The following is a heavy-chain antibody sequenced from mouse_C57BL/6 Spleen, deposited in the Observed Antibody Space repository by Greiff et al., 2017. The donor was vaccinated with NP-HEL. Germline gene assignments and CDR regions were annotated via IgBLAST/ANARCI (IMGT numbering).Heavy chain of an antibody. CDR3: ARDDYDVSYAMDY. J-gene: IGHJ4*01. D-gene: IGHD2-4*01. Sequence: QVQLKQSGAELVKPGASVKMSCKASGYTFTSYWITWVKQRPGQGLEWIGDIYPGSGSTNYNEKFKSKATLTVDTSSSTAYMQLSSLTSEDSAVYYCARDDYDVSYAMDYWGQGTSVTVSS. CDR1: GYTFTSYW. CDR2: IYPGSGST. V-gene: IGHV1-55*01.